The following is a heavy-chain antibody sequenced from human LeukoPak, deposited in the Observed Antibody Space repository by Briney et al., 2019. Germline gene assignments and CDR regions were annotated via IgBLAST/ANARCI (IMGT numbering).Heavy chain of an antibody. V-gene: IGHV3-30-3*01. CDR3: ARDIVGASDY. CDR1: GFTFSSYA. J-gene: IGHJ4*02. D-gene: IGHD1-26*01. CDR2: ISYDGSNK. Sequence: SGGSLRLSCAASGFTFSSYAMHWVRQAPGKGLEWVAGISYDGSNKYCADSVKGRFTISRDNSKNTLYLQMNSLRAEDTAVYYCARDIVGASDYWGQGTLVTVSS.